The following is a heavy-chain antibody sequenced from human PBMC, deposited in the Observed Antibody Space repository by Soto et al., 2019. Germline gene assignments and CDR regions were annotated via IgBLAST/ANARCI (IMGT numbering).Heavy chain of an antibody. D-gene: IGHD4-17*01. V-gene: IGHV3-30*04. J-gene: IGHJ3*02. Sequence: LRLSCAASGFTFSKYAIHWVRQAPGKGLEWVAAISDEGSDEYYADSVRGRFTISRDNSKNTLFLQVDSLRADDTALYYCARDSLYGEYEGDEALDMCGQTXMVTVS. CDR2: ISDEGSDE. CDR3: ARDSLYGEYEGDEALDM. CDR1: GFTFSKYA.